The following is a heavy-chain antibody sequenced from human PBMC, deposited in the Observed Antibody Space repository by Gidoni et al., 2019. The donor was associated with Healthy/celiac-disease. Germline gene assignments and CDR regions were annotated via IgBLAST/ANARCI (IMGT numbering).Heavy chain of an antibody. CDR3: ARDAGDSEWIQLWSEGNYFDY. CDR2: IWYDGSNK. CDR1: GFTFSSYG. J-gene: IGHJ4*02. D-gene: IGHD5-18*01. Sequence: QVQLVESGGGVVQPGRSLRLSCAASGFTFSSYGMHWVRQAPGKGLEGVAVIWYDGSNKYYADSVKGRFTISRDNSKNTLYLQMNSLRAEDTAVYYCARDAGDSEWIQLWSEGNYFDYWGQGTLVTVSS. V-gene: IGHV3-33*01.